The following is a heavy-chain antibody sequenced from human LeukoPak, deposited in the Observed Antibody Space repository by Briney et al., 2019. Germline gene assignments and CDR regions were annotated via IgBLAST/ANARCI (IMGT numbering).Heavy chain of an antibody. CDR2: ISYDGSNK. CDR1: GFTFSSYA. CDR3: ARDRTETIFGGSDY. D-gene: IGHD3-3*01. Sequence: PGGSLRLSCAASGFTFSSYAMHWVRQAPGKGLEWVAVISYDGSNKYYADSVKGRFTISRDNSKNTLYLQVNSLRAEDTAVYYCARDRTETIFGGSDYWGQGTLVTVSS. J-gene: IGHJ4*02. V-gene: IGHV3-30-3*01.